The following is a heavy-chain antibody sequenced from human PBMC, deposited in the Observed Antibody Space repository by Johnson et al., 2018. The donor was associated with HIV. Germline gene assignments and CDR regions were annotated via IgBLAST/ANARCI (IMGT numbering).Heavy chain of an antibody. D-gene: IGHD4-11*01. CDR1: GFTVSSNY. J-gene: IGHJ3*02. CDR2: IYSGGST. V-gene: IGHV3-66*03. Sequence: VQLVESGGGLIQPGGSLRLSCAASGFTVSSNYMSWVRQAPGKGLEWVSVIYSGGSTYYADSVKGRFTISRDNSKNTLYLQMNSLRTEDTAVYYCARDSRYNNYGGGSVGALDIWGQGTTVTVSS. CDR3: ARDSRYNNYGGGSVGALDI.